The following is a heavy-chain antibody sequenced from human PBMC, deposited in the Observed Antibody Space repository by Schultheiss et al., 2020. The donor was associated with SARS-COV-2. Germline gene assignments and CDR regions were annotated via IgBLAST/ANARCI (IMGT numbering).Heavy chain of an antibody. J-gene: IGHJ6*03. CDR2: ISSNGGST. CDR1: GFTFSSYA. Sequence: GGSLRLSCSASGFTFSSYAMHWVRQAPGKGLEYVSAISSNGGSTYYADSVKGRFTISRDNSKNTLYLQMSSLRAEDTAVYYCARVGLPWIQLWRYYYYMDVWGKGTTVTVSS. CDR3: ARVGLPWIQLWRYYYYMDV. D-gene: IGHD5-18*01. V-gene: IGHV3-64D*09.